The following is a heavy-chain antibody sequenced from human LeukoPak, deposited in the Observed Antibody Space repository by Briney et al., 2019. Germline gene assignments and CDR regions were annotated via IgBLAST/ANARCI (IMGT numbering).Heavy chain of an antibody. CDR3: ARDGPRHYYDSSGYYFDS. Sequence: PSETLSLTCSVSGGSISSSSYYWGWIRQPPGKGLEGIGSIYYSGSTHYNPSLKSRVTRSVDTSKNQFPLKLSSVPAADTAVYYCARDGPRHYYDSSGYYFDSRGQGTLVTVSS. J-gene: IGHJ4*02. D-gene: IGHD3-22*01. V-gene: IGHV4-39*06. CDR1: GGSISSSSYY. CDR2: IYYSGST.